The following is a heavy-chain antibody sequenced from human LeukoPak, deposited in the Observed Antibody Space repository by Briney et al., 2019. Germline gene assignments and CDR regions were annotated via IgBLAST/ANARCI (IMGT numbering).Heavy chain of an antibody. CDR1: GGTFSSYA. Sequence: ASVKVSCKASGGTFSSYAISWVRQAPGQGLEWMGWISAYNGNTNYAQKLQGRVTMTTDTSTSTAYMELRSLRSDDTAVYYCARGGDYDYVWGGYRTFDYWGQGTLVTVSS. CDR2: ISAYNGNT. D-gene: IGHD3-16*02. CDR3: ARGGDYDYVWGGYRTFDY. J-gene: IGHJ4*02. V-gene: IGHV1-18*01.